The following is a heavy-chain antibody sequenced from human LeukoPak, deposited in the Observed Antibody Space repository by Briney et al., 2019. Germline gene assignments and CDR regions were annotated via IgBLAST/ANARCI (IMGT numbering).Heavy chain of an antibody. CDR1: GDSVSITSAA. CDR3: ARYTYTFYLDY. V-gene: IGHV6-1*01. CDR2: TYFRSQCYS. J-gene: IGHJ4*02. Sequence: SQTLSLTCAISGDSVSITSAAWNWIRQSPSRGLEWLGRTYFRSQCYSDYAVSVRGPISINADTSKNQFSLQLNSVTPEDTATYFCARYTYTFYLDYWGQGTVVTVSS. D-gene: IGHD2/OR15-2a*01.